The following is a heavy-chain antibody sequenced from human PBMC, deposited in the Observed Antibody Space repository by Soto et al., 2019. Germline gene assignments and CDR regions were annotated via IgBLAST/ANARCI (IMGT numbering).Heavy chain of an antibody. CDR1: GSALNGLS. Sequence: LQVSWEVSGSALNGLSMNWVRQAPGKGLEWMGGFDPEDGETIYAQKFQGRVTMTEDTSTDTAYMELSSLRSEDTAVYYCATYYYGRSMDVWGQGTTVTVSS. CDR2: FDPEDGET. V-gene: IGHV1-24*01. J-gene: IGHJ6*02. CDR3: ATYYYGRSMDV. D-gene: IGHD3-10*01.